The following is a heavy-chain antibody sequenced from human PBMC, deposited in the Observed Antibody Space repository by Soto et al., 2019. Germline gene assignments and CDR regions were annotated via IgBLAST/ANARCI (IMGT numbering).Heavy chain of an antibody. D-gene: IGHD4-17*01. CDR2: IIPIFGTA. J-gene: IGHJ6*02. CDR1: GGTFSSYA. CDR3: ARHFQDYGGNSGYYYGMDV. V-gene: IGHV1-69*13. Sequence: SVKVSCKASGGTFSSYAISWVRQAPGQGLEWMGGIIPIFGTANYAQKLQGRVTITADESTSTAYMELSSLRSEDTAVYYCARHFQDYGGNSGYYYGMDVWGQGTTVTVSS.